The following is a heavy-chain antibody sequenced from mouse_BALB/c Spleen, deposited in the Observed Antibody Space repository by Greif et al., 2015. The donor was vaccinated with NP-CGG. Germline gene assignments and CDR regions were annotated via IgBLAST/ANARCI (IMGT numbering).Heavy chain of an antibody. Sequence: QVQLQQSGAELVKPGASVKLSCKASGYTFTSYYMYWVKQRPGQGLEWIGGINPSNGGTNFNEKFKSKATLTVDKSYSTAYMQLSSLTSEDSAVYYCTKAYYGDYYAMDYWGQGTSVTVSS. J-gene: IGHJ4*01. V-gene: IGHV1S81*02. CDR2: INPSNGGT. CDR1: GYTFTSYY. CDR3: TKAYYGDYYAMDY. D-gene: IGHD1-1*02.